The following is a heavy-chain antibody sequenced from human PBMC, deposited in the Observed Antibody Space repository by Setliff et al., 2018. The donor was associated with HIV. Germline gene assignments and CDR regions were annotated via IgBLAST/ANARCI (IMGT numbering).Heavy chain of an antibody. J-gene: IGHJ6*03. CDR2: IHHSGIT. D-gene: IGHD2-2*01. V-gene: IGHV4-34*01. Sequence: LSLTCAVYGGSFSGYYWGWIRQPPGKGLEWIGEIHHSGITNYDPSLKSRVTISIDTSKNQFSLKLSSVTAADTAVYSCARATPFVVVPAAPNYYYMDVWGKGTTVTVSS. CDR3: ARATPFVVVPAAPNYYYMDV. CDR1: GGSFSGYY.